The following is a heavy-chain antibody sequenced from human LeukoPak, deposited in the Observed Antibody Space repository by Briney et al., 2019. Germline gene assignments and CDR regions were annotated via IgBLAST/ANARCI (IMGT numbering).Heavy chain of an antibody. CDR3: ARTPHYDFWSGYYCRGDGIDY. Sequence: ASVKVSCKASGYTFTSYGISWVRQAPGQGLEWMGWISAYNGNTNYAQKLQGRVTMTTDTSTSTAYMELRSLRSDDTAVYYCARTPHYDFWSGYYCRGDGIDYWGQGTLVTVPS. V-gene: IGHV1-18*01. CDR1: GYTFTSYG. CDR2: ISAYNGNT. J-gene: IGHJ4*02. D-gene: IGHD3-3*01.